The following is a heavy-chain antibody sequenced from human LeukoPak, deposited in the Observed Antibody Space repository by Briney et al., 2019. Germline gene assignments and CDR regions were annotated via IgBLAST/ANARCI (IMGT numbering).Heavy chain of an antibody. J-gene: IGHJ4*02. Sequence: GESLKISCKGSGCSFTSYWIGWVRQMPGKGLEWMGIIYPGDSDTRYSPSFQGQVTISADKSISPGYLQWSSLKASDTARYSCARRRLGELSSTSFDYWGQGTLVTVSS. CDR2: IYPGDSDT. CDR1: GCSFTSYW. D-gene: IGHD3-16*02. CDR3: ARRRLGELSSTSFDY. V-gene: IGHV5-51*01.